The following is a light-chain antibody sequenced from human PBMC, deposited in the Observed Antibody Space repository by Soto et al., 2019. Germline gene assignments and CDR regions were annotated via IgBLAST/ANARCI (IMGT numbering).Light chain of an antibody. CDR2: AAS. J-gene: IGKJ1*01. CDR3: QQYNSYST. V-gene: IGKV1-13*02. Sequence: AIQLTQSPSSLSASVGDRVTITCRASQDIRSALGWYQQKPGKVPKLLIYAASTLQSGVPSRFSGSGSGTDFTLTISSLQPDDFATYYCQQYNSYSTFGQGTKV. CDR1: QDIRSA.